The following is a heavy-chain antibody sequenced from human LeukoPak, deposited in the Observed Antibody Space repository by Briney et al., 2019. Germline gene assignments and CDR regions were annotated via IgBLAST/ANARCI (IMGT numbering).Heavy chain of an antibody. J-gene: IGHJ4*02. CDR1: GGSINSGNYY. CDR3: AREGAGYY. CDR2: IYSNGGI. D-gene: IGHD1-26*01. Sequence: SETLSLTCTVSGGSINSGNYYWNWIRQPAGKGLEWIGRIYSNGGIMYNPSLKSRVAISMDTSKNQFSLDLNSVTAADTAMYYCAREGAGYYWGQGTLVTVSS. V-gene: IGHV4-61*02.